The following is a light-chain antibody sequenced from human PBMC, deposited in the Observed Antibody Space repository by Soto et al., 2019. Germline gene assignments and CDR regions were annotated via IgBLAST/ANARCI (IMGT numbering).Light chain of an antibody. CDR2: EVV. CDR3: KSYAGSNTYV. J-gene: IGLJ1*01. CDR1: KNDIGVYDF. V-gene: IGLV2-8*01. Sequence: QSVLTQPPSASGSLGQSVTISCTGTKNDIGVYDFVSWYQHHPSKAPRLIIYEVVQRPSGVPDRFSGSKSGNTASLTVSGLQAADEADYFCKSYAGSNTYVFGSGTKVTVL.